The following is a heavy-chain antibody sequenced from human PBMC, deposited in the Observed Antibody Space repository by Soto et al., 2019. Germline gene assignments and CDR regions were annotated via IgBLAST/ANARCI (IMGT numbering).Heavy chain of an antibody. CDR3: ARDGSGSTHQFDY. CDR1: AFTFSTYG. Sequence: GGYLSLSCAASAFTFSTYGMHWVRQAPGKGLEWVAVIWYDGSNKYYADSVKGRFTISRDNSKNTLYLQMNSLRVEDTAVYYCARDGSGSTHQFDYWGQGTLVTGSS. CDR2: IWYDGSNK. D-gene: IGHD1-26*01. J-gene: IGHJ4*02. V-gene: IGHV3-33*01.